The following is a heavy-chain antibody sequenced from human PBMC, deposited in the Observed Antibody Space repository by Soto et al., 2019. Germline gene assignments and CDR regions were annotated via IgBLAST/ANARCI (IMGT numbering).Heavy chain of an antibody. V-gene: IGHV4-39*01. D-gene: IGHD1-26*01. Sequence: QLQLQESGPGLVKPSETLSLTCTVSGGSIRSSSYYWGWIRQPPGKGLEWIGSIYYSGSTYYIPSLKSRVTISVDTSKNQFSLKLSSVTAADTAVYYCASHGSSHWVVDYWGQGTLVTVSS. CDR1: GGSIRSSSYY. CDR3: ASHGSSHWVVDY. CDR2: IYYSGST. J-gene: IGHJ4*02.